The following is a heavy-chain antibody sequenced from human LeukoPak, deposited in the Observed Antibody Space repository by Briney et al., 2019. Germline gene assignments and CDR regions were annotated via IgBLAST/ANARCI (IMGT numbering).Heavy chain of an antibody. D-gene: IGHD5-18*01. J-gene: IGHJ4*02. CDR1: GFTFSSYN. CDR3: AIVRGVYSYGHPYYFDY. Sequence: GGSLRLSCAASGFTFSSYNMNWVRQAPGKGLEWVSSISSSSGYIYYADSVKGRFTISRDNAKNSLYLQMNSLRAEDTGVYYCAIVRGVYSYGHPYYFDYWGQGTLVTVSS. V-gene: IGHV3-21*01. CDR2: ISSSSGYI.